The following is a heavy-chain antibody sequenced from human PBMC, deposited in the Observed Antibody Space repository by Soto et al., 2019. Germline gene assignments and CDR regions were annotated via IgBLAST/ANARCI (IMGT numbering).Heavy chain of an antibody. CDR3: ASDKITGLFDY. Sequence: SETLSLTCGVSGDTISTGGYSWAWIRQPPGKALEWIGEINHSGSTNYNPSLKSRVTISVDTSKNQFSLKLTSVTAADTAVYYCASDKITGLFDYWGQGTLVTVSS. V-gene: IGHV4-30-2*01. J-gene: IGHJ4*02. CDR1: GDTISTGGYS. D-gene: IGHD2-8*02. CDR2: INHSGST.